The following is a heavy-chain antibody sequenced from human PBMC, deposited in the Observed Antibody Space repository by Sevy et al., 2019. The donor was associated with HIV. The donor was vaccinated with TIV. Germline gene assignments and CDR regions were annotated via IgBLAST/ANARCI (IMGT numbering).Heavy chain of an antibody. V-gene: IGHV3-23*01. CDR1: GFTFSSYA. Sequence: GGSLRLSCAASGFTFSSYAMSWVRQAPGKGLEWVSAISGSGGNTYYADSVKGRFTISRDNSKNTLYLQMNSLRAEDTAVYYCAKDGEGSSGWYRWFDYWGQGTLVTVSS. CDR3: AKDGEGSSGWYRWFDY. D-gene: IGHD6-19*01. CDR2: ISGSGGNT. J-gene: IGHJ4*02.